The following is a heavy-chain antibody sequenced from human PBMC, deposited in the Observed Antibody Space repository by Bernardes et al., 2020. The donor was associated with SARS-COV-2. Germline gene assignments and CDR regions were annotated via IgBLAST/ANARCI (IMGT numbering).Heavy chain of an antibody. CDR3: AKGCCDSDCDVVDD. CDR2: ISSTGAIT. D-gene: IGHD2-21*02. Sequence: GGSLRLSCAASGFSVGRYAMSWVRQAPGKGLEWVSGISSTGAITNYADSVKGRFTISRDISKNTVYLQMNALRAGDGAIYYCAKGCCDSDCDVVDDWGQGTQVTGSA. CDR1: GFSVGRYA. V-gene: IGHV3-23*01. J-gene: IGHJ4*02.